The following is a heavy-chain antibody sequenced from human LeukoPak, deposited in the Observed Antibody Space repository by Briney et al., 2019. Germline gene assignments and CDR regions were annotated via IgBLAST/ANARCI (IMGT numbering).Heavy chain of an antibody. V-gene: IGHV4-39*01. Sequence: PSETLSLTCTVAGGSITSSIDYWGWVRQPPGKGLEWIATIYYSTSTQYNPSLKSRVTMSVDTSKNQFSLKLSSMTAADTAVYYCARHQCSGTRCYNFYFYGMDVWGQGTTVTVSS. CDR3: ARHQCSGTRCYNFYFYGMDV. CDR1: GGSITSSIDY. J-gene: IGHJ6*02. CDR2: IYYSTST. D-gene: IGHD2-2*02.